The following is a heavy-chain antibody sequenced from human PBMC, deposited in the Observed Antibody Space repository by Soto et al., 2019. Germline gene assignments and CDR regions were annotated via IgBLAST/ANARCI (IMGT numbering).Heavy chain of an antibody. CDR1: GFTFSSYA. CDR2: ISGSGDNT. CDR3: ARDDEGGSDCDLGY. V-gene: IGHV3-23*01. Sequence: PGGSLRLSCAASGFTFSSYAMSWVRQAPGKGLERVSVISGSGDNTYNADSVKGRFTISRDNSKNTLYLQMNSLSVEDTAVYYCARDDEGGSDCDLGYWGQGALVTVSS. J-gene: IGHJ4*02. D-gene: IGHD1-26*01.